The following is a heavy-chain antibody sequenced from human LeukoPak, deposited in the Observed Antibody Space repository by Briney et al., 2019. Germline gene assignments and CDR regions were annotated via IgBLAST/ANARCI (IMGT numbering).Heavy chain of an antibody. V-gene: IGHV4-34*01. CDR1: GGSFSGYY. D-gene: IGHD2-15*01. J-gene: IGHJ4*02. Sequence: PSETLSLTCAVYGGSFSGYYWSWIRQPPGKGLEWIGEINHRGSTNYNPSLKSRVTISVDTSKNQFSLKLSSLSAADTAVYYCARHESIVVVAAARGFDYWGQGTLVTVSS. CDR2: INHRGST. CDR3: ARHESIVVVAAARGFDY.